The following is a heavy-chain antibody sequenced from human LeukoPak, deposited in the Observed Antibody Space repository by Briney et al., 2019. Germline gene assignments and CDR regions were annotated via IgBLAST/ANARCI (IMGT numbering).Heavy chain of an antibody. D-gene: IGHD6-13*01. Sequence: SVKVSCKASGGTFSSYAISWVRQAPGQGLEWMGGIIPIFGTANYAQKFQGRVTITADKSTSTAYMELSSLRSEDTAVYYCARDRYSSSWSDASSLKSGFDPWGQGTLVTVSS. CDR2: IIPIFGTA. V-gene: IGHV1-69*06. CDR1: GGTFSSYA. CDR3: ARDRYSSSWSDASSLKSGFDP. J-gene: IGHJ5*02.